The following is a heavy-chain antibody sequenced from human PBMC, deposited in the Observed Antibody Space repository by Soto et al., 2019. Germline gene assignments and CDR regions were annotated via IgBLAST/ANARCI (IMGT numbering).Heavy chain of an antibody. CDR3: ARDKITGLFDY. D-gene: IGHD2-8*02. CDR1: GGSFSGYY. CDR2: INHSGST. J-gene: IGHJ4*02. V-gene: IGHV4-34*01. Sequence: QVQLQQWGAGLLKPSETLSLTCAVYGGSFSGYYWTWIRQPPGTGLGWIGEINHSGSTNSNPSLKSRVTISADKSKNQFSRKLTSVNAADTAVYYCARDKITGLFDYWGQGTLVTVSS.